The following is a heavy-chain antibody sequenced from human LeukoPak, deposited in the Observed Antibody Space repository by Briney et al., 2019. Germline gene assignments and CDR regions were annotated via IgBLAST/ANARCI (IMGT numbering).Heavy chain of an antibody. D-gene: IGHD6-6*01. Sequence: GASVTVSCKTSGYIFTSYHILWVRQAPGQGLEWMGIINPSGGSASYAQKFQGRVTMTRDTSTSRVYMELYSLRSEDTAVYYCARVSYSSSSGGANYFDYWGQGTLVTVPS. CDR2: INPSGGSA. CDR3: ARVSYSSSSGGANYFDY. CDR1: GYIFTSYH. V-gene: IGHV1-46*01. J-gene: IGHJ4*02.